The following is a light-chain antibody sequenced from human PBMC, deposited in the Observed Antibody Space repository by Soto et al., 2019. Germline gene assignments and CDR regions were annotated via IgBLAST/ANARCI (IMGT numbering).Light chain of an antibody. J-gene: IGLJ2*01. Sequence: QSVLTQPPSVSGAPGQRVTISCTGSSSNIGAGYDVHWYQQLPGTAPKLLIYGNSNRPSGAPDRFSGSKSGTSASLAITGLRAEDEADYYCQSYDSSLSAVVFGGGTKVTVL. CDR3: QSYDSSLSAVV. CDR2: GNS. V-gene: IGLV1-40*01. CDR1: SSNIGAGYD.